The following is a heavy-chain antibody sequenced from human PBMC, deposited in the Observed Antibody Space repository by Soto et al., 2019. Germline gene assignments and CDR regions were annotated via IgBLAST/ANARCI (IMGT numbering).Heavy chain of an antibody. Sequence: SETLSLTGTDYGCCISSRSYYWAWTRQPPGKGLEWIGSIYYSGSTYYNPSLKSRVTISVDTSKNQFSLKLSSVTAADTAVYYCAKGGSGSYSNAFDIWGQGTMVT. J-gene: IGHJ3*02. CDR2: IYYSGST. V-gene: IGHV4-39*01. CDR3: AKGGSGSYSNAFDI. D-gene: IGHD3-10*01. CDR1: GCCISSRSYY.